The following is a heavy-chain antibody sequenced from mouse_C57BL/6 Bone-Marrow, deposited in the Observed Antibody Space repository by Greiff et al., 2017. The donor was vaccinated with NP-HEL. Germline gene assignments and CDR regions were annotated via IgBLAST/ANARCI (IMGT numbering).Heavy chain of an antibody. D-gene: IGHD1-1*01. CDR2: IYPGSGST. CDR1: GYTFTSYW. Sequence: QVQLQQPGAELVKPGASVKMSCKASGYTFTSYWITWVKQRPGQGLEWIGDIYPGSGSTNYNEKFKSKATLTVDTSSSTAYMQLSSLTSEDSAVYYCARATTVVATRYYAMDYWGQGTSVTVSS. CDR3: ARATTVVATRYYAMDY. J-gene: IGHJ4*01. V-gene: IGHV1-55*01.